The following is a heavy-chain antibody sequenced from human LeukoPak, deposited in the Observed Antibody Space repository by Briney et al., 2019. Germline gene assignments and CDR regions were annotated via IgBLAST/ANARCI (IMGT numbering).Heavy chain of an antibody. D-gene: IGHD1-20*01. J-gene: IGHJ4*02. CDR1: GFTFSSYA. Sequence: GGSLRLSCAASGFTFSSYAMSWVRQAPGKGLEWVSAISGSCGSTYYADSVKGRFTISRDNSKNTLYLQMNSLRAEDTAVYYCAKDWYITGTTLLFDYWGQGTLVTVSS. CDR3: AKDWYITGTTLLFDY. V-gene: IGHV3-23*01. CDR2: ISGSCGST.